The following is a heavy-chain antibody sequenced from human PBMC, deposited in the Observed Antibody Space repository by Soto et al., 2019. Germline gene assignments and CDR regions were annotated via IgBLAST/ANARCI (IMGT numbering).Heavy chain of an antibody. Sequence: EVQLVQSGGNLVNPGGSLTLSCATSGLTFSGAWLSWVRQAPGKGLEWVGRIKGKVDGGATDYAAPVKGRFVISRDXSKETLYLQINSLKTEDTAVYFCTTDVTGSYGGDYWGQGTPVTVSS. CDR1: GLTFSGAW. D-gene: IGHD3-10*01. CDR3: TTDVTGSYGGDY. J-gene: IGHJ4*02. CDR2: IKGKVDGGAT. V-gene: IGHV3-15*01.